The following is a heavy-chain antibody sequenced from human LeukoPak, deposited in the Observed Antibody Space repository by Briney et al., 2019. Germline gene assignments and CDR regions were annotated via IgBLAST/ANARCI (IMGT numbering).Heavy chain of an antibody. J-gene: IGHJ4*02. D-gene: IGHD2-15*01. CDR3: GGGPGY. CDR1: GFTFSNYW. CDR2: INRDGSGK. Sequence: GRSLRLSCAASGFTFSNYWMRWVRQAPGKGLEWVANINRDGSGKYYVDSVKGRFTISRDNTKNSLYLQMNSLRAEDTAVYYCGGGPGYWGQGTPVTVSS. V-gene: IGHV3-7*01.